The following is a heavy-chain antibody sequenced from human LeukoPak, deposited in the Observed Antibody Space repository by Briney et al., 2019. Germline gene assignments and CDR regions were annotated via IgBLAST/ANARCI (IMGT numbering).Heavy chain of an antibody. Sequence: PGGSLRLSCAASGFTFSDYYMTWIRQAPGKGLEWLTYISTSSSDTRYADSVKGRFTIFRDNAKNSLYLQMNSLRAEDTAVYYCARDVTLGNLDYWGQGILVIVSS. V-gene: IGHV3-11*06. CDR3: ARDVTLGNLDY. CDR2: ISTSSSDT. D-gene: IGHD3-16*01. J-gene: IGHJ4*02. CDR1: GFTFSDYY.